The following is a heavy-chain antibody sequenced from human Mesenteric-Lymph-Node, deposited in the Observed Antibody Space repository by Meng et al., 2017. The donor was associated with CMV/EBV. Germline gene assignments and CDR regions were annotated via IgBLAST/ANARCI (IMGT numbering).Heavy chain of an antibody. CDR3: ARTTVTKGRSSDY. Sequence: CAVYGGSFSGYYWSWIRQPPGKGLEWIGEINHSGSTNYNPSLKSRVTIPVDTSKNQFSLKLSSVTAADTAVYYCARTTVTKGRSSDYWGQGTLVTVSS. D-gene: IGHD4-17*01. J-gene: IGHJ4*02. CDR2: INHSGST. CDR1: GGSFSGYY. V-gene: IGHV4-34*01.